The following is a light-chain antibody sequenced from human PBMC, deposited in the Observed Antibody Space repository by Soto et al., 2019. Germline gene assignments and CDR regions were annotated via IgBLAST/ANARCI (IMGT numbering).Light chain of an antibody. V-gene: IGLV1-44*01. CDR1: SSNIRTHP. CDR3: AGWDDSLNGGV. CDR2: SND. Sequence: QSVLTQPPSASGTPGQRVTISCSGTSSNIRTHPVNWFQQLPGTAPKLLIYSNDQRPSGVPDRFSGSKSGTSASLAINGLQSDDEADYYCAGWDDSLNGGVFGGGTKLTVL. J-gene: IGLJ3*02.